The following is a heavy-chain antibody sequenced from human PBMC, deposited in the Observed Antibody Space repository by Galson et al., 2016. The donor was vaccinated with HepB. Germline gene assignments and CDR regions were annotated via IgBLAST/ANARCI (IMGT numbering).Heavy chain of an antibody. D-gene: IGHD1-14*01. J-gene: IGHJ6*02. Sequence: SLRLSCAASGLSLRSYGMQWVRQAPGKGLEWVSSISTGSGYIYYADSVKGRFTISRDNAKNSLYLQMNSLRAEDTAVYYCAFNPGPADVWGQGTTVTVSS. CDR1: GLSLRSYG. V-gene: IGHV3-21*01. CDR2: ISTGSGYI. CDR3: AFNPGPADV.